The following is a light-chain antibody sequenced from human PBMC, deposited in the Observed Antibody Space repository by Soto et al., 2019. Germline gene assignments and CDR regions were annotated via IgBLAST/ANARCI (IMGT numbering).Light chain of an antibody. Sequence: EIMMTQSPATLSVSPGERATLSCRASQSVKSRLAWYQQKPGQSPRLLIYGASTRATGIPARFSGSGSGTEFTLTISRLEPEDFAVYYCQQYGSSPHFGGGTKVDIK. J-gene: IGKJ4*01. V-gene: IGKV3-15*01. CDR1: QSVKSR. CDR3: QQYGSSPH. CDR2: GAS.